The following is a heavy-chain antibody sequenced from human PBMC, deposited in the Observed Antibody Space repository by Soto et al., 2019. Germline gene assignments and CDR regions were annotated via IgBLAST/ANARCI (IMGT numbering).Heavy chain of an antibody. J-gene: IGHJ4*02. V-gene: IGHV3-23*01. CDR2: ISGSGGST. CDR3: AKDKDRGYSGYGKIFDY. Sequence: GGSLRLSCAASGFTFSSYAMSWVRQAPGKGLEWVSAISGSGGSTYYADSVKGRFTISRDNSKNTLYLQMNSLRAEDTAVYYCAKDKDRGYSGYGKIFDYWGQGTLVTVSS. D-gene: IGHD5-12*01. CDR1: GFTFSSYA.